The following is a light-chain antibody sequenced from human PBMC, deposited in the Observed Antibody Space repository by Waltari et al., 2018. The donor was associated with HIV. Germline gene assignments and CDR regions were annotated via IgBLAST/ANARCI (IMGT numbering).Light chain of an antibody. Sequence: QSVLTQPPSVSAAPGQKVTISCSGSSPNIGSNRVFWYQQLPGTAPKLLIYDNTKRPSGIPDRVSGSKSGTLATLGITGLQTGDEADYYCGTWDSSLSAVLFGGGTKLTVL. CDR3: GTWDSSLSAVL. CDR1: SPNIGSNR. J-gene: IGLJ2*01. CDR2: DNT. V-gene: IGLV1-51*01.